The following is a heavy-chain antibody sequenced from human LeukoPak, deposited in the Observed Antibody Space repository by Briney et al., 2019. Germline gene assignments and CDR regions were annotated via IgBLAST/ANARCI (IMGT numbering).Heavy chain of an antibody. CDR1: GFTFSDYY. Sequence: GGSLRLSCAASGFTFSDYYMSWVRQAPGKGLEGVSYISSSSSYTNYADSVKGRFTISRDNAKNSLYLQMNSLRAEDTAVYYCARGGGYEPLDYWGQGTLVTVSS. V-gene: IGHV3-11*06. CDR2: ISSSSSYT. CDR3: ARGGGYEPLDY. D-gene: IGHD5-12*01. J-gene: IGHJ4*02.